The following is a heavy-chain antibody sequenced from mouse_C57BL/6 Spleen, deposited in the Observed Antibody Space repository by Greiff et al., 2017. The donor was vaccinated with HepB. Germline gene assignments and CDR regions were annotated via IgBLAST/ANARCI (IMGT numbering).Heavy chain of an antibody. CDR3: ARRGDYDVGAMDY. Sequence: VQLQQSGAELVKPGASVKLSCTASGFNIKDYYMHWVKQRTEQGLEWIGRIDPEDGETKYAPKFQGKATITADTSSNTAYLQLSSQTSEDTAVYYCARRGDYDVGAMDYWGQGTSVTVSS. V-gene: IGHV14-2*01. J-gene: IGHJ4*01. CDR2: IDPEDGET. CDR1: GFNIKDYY. D-gene: IGHD2-4*01.